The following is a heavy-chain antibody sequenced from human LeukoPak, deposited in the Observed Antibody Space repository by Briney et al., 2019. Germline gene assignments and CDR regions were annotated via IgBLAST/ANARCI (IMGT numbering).Heavy chain of an antibody. CDR3: ASTPTEYCSSTSCYENDY. CDR1: GYSISSGYY. CDR2: IYHSGST. Sequence: SETLSLTCAVSGYSISSGYYWGWIRQPPGKGLEWIGSIYHSGSTYYNPSLKSRVTISVDTSKNQFSLKLSSVTAADTAVYYCASTPTEYCSSTSCYENDYWGQGTLVTVSS. V-gene: IGHV4-38-2*01. J-gene: IGHJ4*02. D-gene: IGHD2-2*01.